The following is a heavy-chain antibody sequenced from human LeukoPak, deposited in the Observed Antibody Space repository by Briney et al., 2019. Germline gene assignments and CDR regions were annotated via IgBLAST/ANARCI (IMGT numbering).Heavy chain of an antibody. Sequence: GASVKVSCKTSGYTFTNNAINWVRQAPGQGLEWMGWINTNTGNPTYAQGFFTGRYVFSLDTSASTAYLQINGLKADDTAVYYYGRDPRLGIRGYTYGYIDHWGQGTLLTVAS. CDR3: GRDPRLGIRGYTYGYIDH. CDR2: INTNTGNP. CDR1: GYTFTNNA. D-gene: IGHD5-18*01. J-gene: IGHJ4*02. V-gene: IGHV7-4-1*02.